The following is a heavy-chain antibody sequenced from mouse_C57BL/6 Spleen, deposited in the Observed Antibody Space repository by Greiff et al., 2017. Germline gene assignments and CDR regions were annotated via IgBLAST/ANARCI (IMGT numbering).Heavy chain of an antibody. D-gene: IGHD1-1*01. Sequence: VQRVESGAELVKPGASVKISCKASGYAFSSYWMNWVKQRPGKGLEWIGQIYPGDGDTNYNGKFKGKATLTADKSSSTAYMQLSSLTSEDSAVYFCARMTTVVATGYFDFWGQGTTLTVSS. CDR2: IYPGDGDT. CDR3: ARMTTVVATGYFDF. J-gene: IGHJ2*01. CDR1: GYAFSSYW. V-gene: IGHV1-80*01.